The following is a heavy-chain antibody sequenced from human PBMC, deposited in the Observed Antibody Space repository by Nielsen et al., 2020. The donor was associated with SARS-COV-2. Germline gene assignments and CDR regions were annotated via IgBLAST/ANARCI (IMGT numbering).Heavy chain of an antibody. J-gene: IGHJ4*02. CDR2: IWYDGSNK. CDR3: VREGGRKFFDY. D-gene: IGHD1-1*01. V-gene: IGHV3-33*01. CDR1: GFTFSSYG. Sequence: GESLKISCAASGFTFSSYGMHWVRQAPGKGLEWVAVIWYDGSNKYYADSVKGRFTISRDNSKNTLYLQMNSLRAEDTAVYYCVREGGRKFFDYWGQGTLVTVSS.